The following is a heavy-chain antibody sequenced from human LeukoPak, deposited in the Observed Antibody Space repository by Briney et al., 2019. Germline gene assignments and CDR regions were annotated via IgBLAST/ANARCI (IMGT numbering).Heavy chain of an antibody. J-gene: IGHJ4*02. CDR1: GGSISSYY. CDR3: ARDSLSFGEFDY. D-gene: IGHD3-10*01. V-gene: IGHV4-59*01. CDR2: IYYSGST. Sequence: SETLSLTCTVSGGSISSYYWSWIRQPPGKGLEWIGYIYYSGSTNYNPSLKSRVTISVDTSKNQFSLKLSSVTAADTAVYYCARDSLSFGEFDYWGQGTLVTVSS.